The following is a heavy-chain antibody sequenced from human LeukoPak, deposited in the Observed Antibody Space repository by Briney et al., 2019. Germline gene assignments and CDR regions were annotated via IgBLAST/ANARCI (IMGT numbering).Heavy chain of an antibody. D-gene: IGHD6-19*01. J-gene: IGHJ5*02. V-gene: IGHV4-59*12. Sequence: SETLSLTCTVSGGSISSYYWSWIRQPPGKGLEWIGYIYYSGSTYYNPSLKSRVTISVDTSKNQFSLKLSSVTAADTAVYYCARGLVRRLYNWFDPWGQGTLVTVSS. CDR2: IYYSGST. CDR1: GGSISSYY. CDR3: ARGLVRRLYNWFDP.